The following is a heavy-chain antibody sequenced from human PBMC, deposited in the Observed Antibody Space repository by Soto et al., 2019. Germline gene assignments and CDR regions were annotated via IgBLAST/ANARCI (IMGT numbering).Heavy chain of an antibody. CDR1: GGSISSGDYY. V-gene: IGHV4-30-4*01. CDR3: ARDPLSNWNDASWFDP. D-gene: IGHD1-1*01. CDR2: IYYSGST. Sequence: SETLSLTCTVAGGSISSGDYYWSWIRQPPGKGLEWIGYIYYSGSTYYNPSLKSRVTISVDTSKNQFSLKLSSVTAADTAVYYCARDPLSNWNDASWFDPWGQGTLVTVS. J-gene: IGHJ5*02.